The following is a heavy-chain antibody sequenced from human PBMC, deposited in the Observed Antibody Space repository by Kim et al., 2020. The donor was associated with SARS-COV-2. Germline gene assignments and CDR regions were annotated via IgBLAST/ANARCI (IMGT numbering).Heavy chain of an antibody. Sequence: FKGRVTMTRDTPTSTVYMELSSLRSEDTAVYYCARDRFYSGTKGGNWFDPWGQGTLVTVSS. V-gene: IGHV1-46*01. D-gene: IGHD5-12*01. J-gene: IGHJ5*02. CDR3: ARDRFYSGTKGGNWFDP.